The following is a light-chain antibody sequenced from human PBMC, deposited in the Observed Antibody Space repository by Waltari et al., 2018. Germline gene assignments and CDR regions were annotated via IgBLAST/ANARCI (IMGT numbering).Light chain of an antibody. CDR2: DAS. Sequence: EIVLTQSPATLSLSPGARATLSCRTSQSVNSYLAWYQHKPGQAPRLLIYDASNRATGIPARFSGSGSGTDFTLTISSLEPDDFALYYCQQRFTWPSITFGQGTRLEI. CDR3: QQRFTWPSIT. J-gene: IGKJ5*01. CDR1: QSVNSY. V-gene: IGKV3-11*01.